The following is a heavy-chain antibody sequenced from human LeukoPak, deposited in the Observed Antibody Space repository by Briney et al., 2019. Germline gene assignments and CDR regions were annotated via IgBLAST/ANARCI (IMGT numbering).Heavy chain of an antibody. J-gene: IGHJ4*02. CDR3: ARGGETATGPFDY. CDR2: IYSGGAT. D-gene: IGHD5-24*01. CDR1: GFTVRTSY. Sequence: GGSLRLSRAASGFTVRTSYMSWVRQAPGKGLEWVSVIYSGGATHYADSVKGRFTISRDNSKNTLYFQMNSLRVEDTAVYYCARGGETATGPFDYGGQETLVPFSS. V-gene: IGHV3-53*01.